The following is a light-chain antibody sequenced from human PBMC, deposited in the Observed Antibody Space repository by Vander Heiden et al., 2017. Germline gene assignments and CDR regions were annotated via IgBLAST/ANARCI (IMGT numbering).Light chain of an antibody. CDR2: WAS. V-gene: IGKV4-1*01. J-gene: IGKJ1*01. CDR3: QQYNSTPLT. Sequence: DIVMTQPPESLAETLGERAPANCKSSQSGLCRSNSRNYVACYQQKPGQPPNLLIYWASTRESGVPDRFSGGGSGTDFTLTISILQAEYVAVYYCQQYNSTPLTFGQGTKVEIK. CDR1: QSGLCRSNSRNY.